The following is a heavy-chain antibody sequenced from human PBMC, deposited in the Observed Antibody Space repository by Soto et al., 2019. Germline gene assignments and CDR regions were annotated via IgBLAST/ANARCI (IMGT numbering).Heavy chain of an antibody. CDR3: ARHNYGSGSTYFDY. Sequence: SETLSLTCTVSGGSISSYYWSWIRQPPGKGLEWIGYIYYSGSTNYNPSLKSRVTISVDTSKNQFSLKLNSVTAADTAVYYCARHNYGSGSTYFDYWGQGTLVTVSS. V-gene: IGHV4-59*08. D-gene: IGHD3-10*01. CDR1: GGSISSYY. J-gene: IGHJ4*02. CDR2: IYYSGST.